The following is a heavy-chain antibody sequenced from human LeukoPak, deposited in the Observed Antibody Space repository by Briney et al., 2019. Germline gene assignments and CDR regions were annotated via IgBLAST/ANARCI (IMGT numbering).Heavy chain of an antibody. D-gene: IGHD3-22*01. J-gene: IGHJ4*02. CDR1: GGSISSGSHY. V-gene: IGHV4-39*01. CDR3: ARRVAGSAYRDY. Sequence: SETLSLTCTVSGGSISSGSHYWGWIRQPPGKGLEWIGNIYYSGSTTYNPSLKSRVTTSVDTSKNQFSLNLSSVTAADTAEYYCARRVAGSAYRDYWGQGTLVSVSS. CDR2: IYYSGST.